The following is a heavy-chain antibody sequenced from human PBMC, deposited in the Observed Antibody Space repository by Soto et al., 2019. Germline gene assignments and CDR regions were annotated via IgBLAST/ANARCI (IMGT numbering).Heavy chain of an antibody. Sequence: GRSLRLACAASGFTFFSYGMHWVRQAPGKGLEWVAVISGTGVPTLYAESVKGRFSVSRDNSKDTLFLEMNNLRDDDTAMYYCAKSCCSSSSCFFLWVDPWGPGTLVTDS. CDR3: AKSCCSSSSCFFLWVDP. V-gene: IGHV3-23*01. CDR1: GFTFFSYG. D-gene: IGHD2-2*01. J-gene: IGHJ5*02. CDR2: ISGTGVPT.